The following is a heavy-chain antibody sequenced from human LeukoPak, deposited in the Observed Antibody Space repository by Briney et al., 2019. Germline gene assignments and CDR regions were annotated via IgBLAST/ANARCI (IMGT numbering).Heavy chain of an antibody. J-gene: IGHJ5*02. CDR3: ATSGTTGDNWFDP. Sequence: SETLSLTCTVSGGSISSSSYYWGWIRQPPGKGLEWIGSMYYSGSTYYNPSLKSRVTISEDTSKNQFSLKLSSVTAADTAVYYCATSGTTGDNWFDPWGQGILVTVSS. CDR2: MYYSGST. CDR1: GGSISSSSYY. D-gene: IGHD1-26*01. V-gene: IGHV4-39*07.